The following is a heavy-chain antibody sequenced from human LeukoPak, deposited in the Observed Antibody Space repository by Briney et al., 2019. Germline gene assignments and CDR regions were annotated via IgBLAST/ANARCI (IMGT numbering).Heavy chain of an antibody. CDR1: GGSFSGYY. V-gene: IGHV4-34*01. CDR2: INHSGST. J-gene: IGHJ5*02. Sequence: SETLSLTCAVYGGSFSGYYWSWIRQPPGKGLEWIGEINHSGSTNYNPSLKSRVTISVDTSKNQFSLKLSSVTAADTAVYYCARGRGTRVGYNWFDPWGQGTLVTVSP. D-gene: IGHD3-16*01. CDR3: ARGRGTRVGYNWFDP.